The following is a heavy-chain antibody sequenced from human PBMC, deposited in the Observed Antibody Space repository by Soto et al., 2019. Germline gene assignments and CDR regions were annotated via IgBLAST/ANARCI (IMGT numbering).Heavy chain of an antibody. D-gene: IGHD1-26*01. CDR3: SREAGTRTGSYRLDS. Sequence: QVQLVESGGGVVQPGKSLRLSCAASGFSFSGYAMHWVRQAPGKGLDWSAFIGYDGSVIHYADSVKDRFTISRDKSKNTLYLQMDTLRAEDTAVYYCSREAGTRTGSYRLDSWGQGTLVIVSS. CDR2: IGYDGSVI. V-gene: IGHV3-30*04. CDR1: GFSFSGYA. J-gene: IGHJ4*02.